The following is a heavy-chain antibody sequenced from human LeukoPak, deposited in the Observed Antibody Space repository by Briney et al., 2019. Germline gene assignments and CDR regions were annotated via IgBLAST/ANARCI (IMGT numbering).Heavy chain of an antibody. CDR2: TYHSGST. CDR1: GFTFSDYY. V-gene: IGHV4-38-2*01. D-gene: IGHD2-2*01. Sequence: GSLRLSCAASGFTFSDYYMSWIRQAPGKGLEWIGSTYHSGSTYYNPSLQSRVTLSADTSNNQFSLRLTSVTAADTAVYYCVRLAQCVGSSCFAVHFWGQGTLVHVS. CDR3: VRLAQCVGSSCFAVHF. J-gene: IGHJ4*02.